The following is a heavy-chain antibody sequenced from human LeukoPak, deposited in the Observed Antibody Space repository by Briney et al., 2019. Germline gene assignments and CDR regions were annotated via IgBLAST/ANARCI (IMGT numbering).Heavy chain of an antibody. J-gene: IGHJ3*02. CDR3: ARGDYVWGSYVAFDI. V-gene: IGHV1-18*01. CDR1: GYTFTSYG. Sequence: ASVKVSCKASGYTFTSYGIGWVRQAPGQGHEWLGWISAYNGNTNYAQKLQGRVARTTDTSTSTAYMELRSVRSDDTAVYYCARGDYVWGSYVAFDIWGQGQWSPSLQ. CDR2: ISAYNGNT. D-gene: IGHD3-16*01.